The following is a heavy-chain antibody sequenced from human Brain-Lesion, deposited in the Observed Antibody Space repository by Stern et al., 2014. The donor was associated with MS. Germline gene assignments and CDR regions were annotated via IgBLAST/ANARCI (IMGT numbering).Heavy chain of an antibody. D-gene: IGHD2-15*01. J-gene: IGHJ5*02. CDR3: GGEEDIRYCSGGSCTGNWFDP. CDR2: IYYSGNT. V-gene: IGHV4-39*01. Sequence: VQLVESGPGLVKPSETLSLTCTVAGGSVSSTSHAWAWIRPPPGKGLEWIGTIYYSGNTHYSPSLQSRLPISLDTSKNQLSLQLRSVTAADTAVYYCGGEEDIRYCSGGSCTGNWFDPWGQGTLVTVSA. CDR1: GGSVSSTSHA.